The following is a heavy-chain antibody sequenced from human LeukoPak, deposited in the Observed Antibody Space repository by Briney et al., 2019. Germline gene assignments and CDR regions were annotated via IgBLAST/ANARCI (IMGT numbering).Heavy chain of an antibody. Sequence: PGGSLRLSCAASGFTVSSNYMSWVRQAPGKGLEWVSVIYSGGSTYYADSVKGRFTISRDNSKNALYLQMNSLRAEDTAVYYCARVLWFGELLVDYWGQGTLVTVSS. CDR1: GFTVSSNY. V-gene: IGHV3-53*01. CDR3: ARVLWFGELLVDY. J-gene: IGHJ4*02. D-gene: IGHD3-10*01. CDR2: IYSGGST.